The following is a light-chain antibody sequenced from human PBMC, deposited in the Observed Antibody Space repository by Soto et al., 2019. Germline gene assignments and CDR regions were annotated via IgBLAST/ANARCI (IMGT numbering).Light chain of an antibody. Sequence: QSALTQPPSVSGSPGQSVAISCTGTSSDVGSYNRVSSYQQPPGAAPKLMIYEVSNRPSGVPDRFSGSKSGNTASLTISGLQAEDEADYYCNSYTGSSTYVFGTGTQLTVL. CDR2: EVS. V-gene: IGLV2-18*02. CDR3: NSYTGSSTYV. CDR1: SSDVGSYNR. J-gene: IGLJ7*01.